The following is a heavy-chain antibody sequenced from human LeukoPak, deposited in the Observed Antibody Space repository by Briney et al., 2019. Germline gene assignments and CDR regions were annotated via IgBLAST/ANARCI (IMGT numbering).Heavy chain of an antibody. CDR1: GFTFSSYW. Sequence: PGGSLRLSCAASGFTFSSYWMHWVRQAPGKGLVWVSRINTDGSSTSYADSVKGRFTISRDNAKNTLYLQMNSLRAEDTALYYCARDGSCSSTGCYPDYWGQGTLVTVSS. CDR2: INTDGSST. J-gene: IGHJ4*02. CDR3: ARDGSCSSTGCYPDY. D-gene: IGHD2-2*01. V-gene: IGHV3-74*01.